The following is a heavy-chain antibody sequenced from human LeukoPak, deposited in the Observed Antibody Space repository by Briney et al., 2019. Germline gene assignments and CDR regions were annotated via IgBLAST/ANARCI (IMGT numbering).Heavy chain of an antibody. D-gene: IGHD1-26*01. CDR1: GGSISSSSYY. V-gene: IGHV4-39*07. CDR3: ARDRVGSPGVQYNWFDP. Sequence: SETLSLTCTVSGGSISSSSYYWGWIRQPPGKGLEWIGSIYYSGSTYYNPSLKSRVTISVDTSKNQFSLKLSSVTAADPAVYYCARDRVGSPGVQYNWFDPWGQGTLVTVSS. CDR2: IYYSGST. J-gene: IGHJ5*02.